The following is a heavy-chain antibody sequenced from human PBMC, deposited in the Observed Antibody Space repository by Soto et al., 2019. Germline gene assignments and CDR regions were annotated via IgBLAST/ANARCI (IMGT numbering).Heavy chain of an antibody. D-gene: IGHD5-12*01. J-gene: IGHJ4*01. CDR3: ARLFQDYRGDRYLFDV. CDR2: MSPNSGNT. V-gene: IGHV1-8*01. Sequence: ASVKPSCKYSGYSFTNYDIHWVRPAPGQGLEWMGWMSPNSGNTGYAQKFKGRVTMTRDTSTNTAYLELRSLTSDDTALYYCARLFQDYRGDRYLFDVWAQRSLDTVSS. CDR1: GYSFTNYD.